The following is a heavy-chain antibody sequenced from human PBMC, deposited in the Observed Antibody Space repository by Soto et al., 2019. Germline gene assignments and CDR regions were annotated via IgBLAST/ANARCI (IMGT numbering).Heavy chain of an antibody. CDR2: INHSGST. V-gene: IGHV4-34*01. J-gene: IGHJ4*02. Sequence: QVQLQQWGAGLLKPSETLSLTCAVYGGSFSGYYWSWIRQPPGKGLEWIGEINHSGSTNYNPSLKSRVTISVDTSKNQFSLKLSSVTAADTAVYYCAREARVLRYFDWPRAEDRRGPIDYWGQGTLVTVSS. CDR1: GGSFSGYY. D-gene: IGHD3-9*01. CDR3: AREARVLRYFDWPRAEDRRGPIDY.